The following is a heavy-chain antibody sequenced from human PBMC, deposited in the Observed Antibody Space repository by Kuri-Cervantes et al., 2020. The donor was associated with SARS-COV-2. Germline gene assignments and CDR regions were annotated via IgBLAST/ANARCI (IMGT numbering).Heavy chain of an antibody. Sequence: LRLSCTVSGAAISSGGYYWGWIRQHPEKGLEWIGYIYYNGNTYYNPSLESRLTITLDTSKNQFSLKLTSVTAADTAVYYCMRDTPPLEWLYTGMDVWSQGTTVTVSS. CDR1: GAAISSGGYY. CDR2: IYYNGNT. V-gene: IGHV4-31*03. D-gene: IGHD3-3*01. J-gene: IGHJ6*02. CDR3: MRDTPPLEWLYTGMDV.